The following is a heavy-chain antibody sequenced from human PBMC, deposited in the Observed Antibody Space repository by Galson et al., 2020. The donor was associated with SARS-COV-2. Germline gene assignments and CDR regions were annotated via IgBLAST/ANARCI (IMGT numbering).Heavy chain of an antibody. V-gene: IGHV3-21*01. D-gene: IGHD3-22*01. CDR2: ISSSSSYI. J-gene: IGHJ4*02. CDR1: GFTFSSYS. CDR3: ARDSRGSGYYFCDY. Sequence: GESLKIPCAASGFTFSSYSMNWVRQAPGKGLEWVSSISSSSSYIYYADSVKGRFTISRDNAKNSLYLQMNSLRAEDTAVYYCARDSRGSGYYFCDYWGQGTLVTVSS.